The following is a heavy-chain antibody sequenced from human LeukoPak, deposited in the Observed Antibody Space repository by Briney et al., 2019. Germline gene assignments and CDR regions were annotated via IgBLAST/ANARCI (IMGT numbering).Heavy chain of an antibody. D-gene: IGHD1-1*01. V-gene: IGHV1-18*01. CDR2: ISGYNGNT. J-gene: IGHJ4*02. Sequence: ASVKVSCKASGYTFSTYGISWVRQAPGQGLEWMGWISGYNGNTNYAQKFQGRVTMTTDTSTSTAYMELRSLRSEDTAVYYCASGAARPRFMGNDGGYFDYWGQGTLVTVSS. CDR3: ASGAARPRFMGNDGGYFDY. CDR1: GYTFSTYG.